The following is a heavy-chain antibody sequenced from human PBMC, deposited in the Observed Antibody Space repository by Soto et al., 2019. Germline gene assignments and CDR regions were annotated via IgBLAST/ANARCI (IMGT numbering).Heavy chain of an antibody. CDR1: GYTFTSYG. CDR2: ISAYNGNT. J-gene: IGHJ4*02. D-gene: IGHD3-16*02. Sequence: QVQLVQSGAEVKKPGASVKVSCKASGYTFTSYGISWVRQAPGQGLEWMGWISAYNGNTNYAQKLQGRVTMTTDTSASTAYMEPRSLRSDDTAVYYCAGLMPYYDYVWGSDQAGPLDYWGQGTLVTVSS. V-gene: IGHV1-18*01. CDR3: AGLMPYYDYVWGSDQAGPLDY.